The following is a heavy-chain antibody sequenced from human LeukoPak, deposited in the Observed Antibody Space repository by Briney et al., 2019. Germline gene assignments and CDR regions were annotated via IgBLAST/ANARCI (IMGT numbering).Heavy chain of an antibody. J-gene: IGHJ4*02. CDR3: ARDSFAGYDSSGYSSYDY. Sequence: GGSLRLSCAASGVSFSDYSMNWDRQAPGKGLEWVSFISSYSTYIYYADSLKGRFTISRDNAKNSLYLQMNSLRAEDTAVYYCARDSFAGYDSSGYSSYDYWGQGTLVTVSS. D-gene: IGHD3-22*01. CDR1: GVSFSDYS. V-gene: IGHV3-21*01. CDR2: ISSYSTYI.